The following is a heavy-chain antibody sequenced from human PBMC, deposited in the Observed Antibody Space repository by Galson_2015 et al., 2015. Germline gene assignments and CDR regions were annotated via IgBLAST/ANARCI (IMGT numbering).Heavy chain of an antibody. D-gene: IGHD3-16*01. CDR3: VGVMHGDAFDI. V-gene: IGHV3-72*01. Sequence: SLRLSCAASGFNFRSAYMDWVRQAPGKGLEWVGRIRNEPNGYTTDYAASVQGRFSIARDDSRNSLYLQMNSLQAGDTAVYYCVGVMHGDAFDIWGQGTWVTVSA. CDR2: IRNEPNGYTT. CDR1: GFNFRSAY. J-gene: IGHJ3*02.